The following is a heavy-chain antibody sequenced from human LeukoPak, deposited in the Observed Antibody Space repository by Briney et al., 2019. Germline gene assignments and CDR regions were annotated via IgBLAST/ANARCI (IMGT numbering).Heavy chain of an antibody. CDR2: IYADFDNT. J-gene: IGHJ4*02. CDR3: ARALNRHIGAFEY. CDR1: GFTFSNYA. D-gene: IGHD4/OR15-4a*01. Sequence: GGSLRLSCAASGFTFSNYAMHWVRQAPGKGLEWVSVIYADFDNTDYADSVKGRFTISRDNSKNTLYLHMNSLRVEDTATYFCARALNRHIGAFEYWGQGALVTVSS. V-gene: IGHV3-30*14.